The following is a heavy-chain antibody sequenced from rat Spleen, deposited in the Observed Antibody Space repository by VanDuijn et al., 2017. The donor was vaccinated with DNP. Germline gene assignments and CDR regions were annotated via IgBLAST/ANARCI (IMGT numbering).Heavy chain of an antibody. CDR3: ARHTY. CDR2: ISPSGGST. V-gene: IGHV5-25*01. J-gene: IGHJ2*01. CDR1: GFTFSDHY. Sequence: EVQLVESGGGSVQPGRSLKLSCAGSGFTFSDHYMAWVRQAPTKGLEWVASISPSGGSTYYQDSVKGRFTVSRDNAKSSLYLQMDSLRSEDTATYYCARHTYWGQGVMVTVSS.